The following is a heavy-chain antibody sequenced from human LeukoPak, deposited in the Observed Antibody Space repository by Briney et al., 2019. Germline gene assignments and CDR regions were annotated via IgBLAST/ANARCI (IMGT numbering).Heavy chain of an antibody. D-gene: IGHD2-2*01. Sequence: SETLSLTCAVYGGSFSGYYWSWIRQPPGKGLEWIGEINHSGSTNYNPSLKSRVTISVDTSKNQFSLKLSSVTAADTAVYYCGVSSSSSKGPFDYWGQGTLVTVSS. V-gene: IGHV4-34*01. J-gene: IGHJ4*02. CDR2: INHSGST. CDR3: GVSSSSSKGPFDY. CDR1: GGSFSGYY.